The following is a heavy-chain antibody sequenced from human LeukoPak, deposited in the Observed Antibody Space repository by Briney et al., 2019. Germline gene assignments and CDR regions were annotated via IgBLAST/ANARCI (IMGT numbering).Heavy chain of an antibody. CDR2: IKQDGSEK. CDR3: ARDSFETDIDY. D-gene: IGHD1-14*01. V-gene: IGHV3-7*01. J-gene: IGHJ4*02. Sequence: PGGSLRLSCAASGFTFSSYWMSWVRQAPGKGLEWVANIKQDGSEKYYVDSVKGRFTISRDNVKNSLYLHINSLRAEDTAVYYCARDSFETDIDYWGQGTLVTVSS. CDR1: GFTFSSYW.